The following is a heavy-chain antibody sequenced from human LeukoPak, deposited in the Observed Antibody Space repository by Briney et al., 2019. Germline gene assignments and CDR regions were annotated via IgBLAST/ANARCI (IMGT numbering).Heavy chain of an antibody. V-gene: IGHV4-39*01. CDR2: IYYSGST. CDR1: GGSISSSSYY. D-gene: IGHD4-17*01. CDR3: ARHVDVTYGDWFDP. Sequence: KPSETLSLTCTVSGGSISSSSYYWGWIRQPPGKGLEWIGSIYYSGSTYYNPSLKSRVTISVDTSKNQFSLKLSSVTAADTAVYYCARHVDVTYGDWFDPWGQGTLVTVSS. J-gene: IGHJ5*02.